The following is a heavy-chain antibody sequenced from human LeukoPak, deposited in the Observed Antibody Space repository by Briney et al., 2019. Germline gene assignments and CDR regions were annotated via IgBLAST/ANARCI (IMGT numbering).Heavy chain of an antibody. J-gene: IGHJ4*02. CDR3: AKDVNSYCRGDCSDY. CDR1: GFTFSSYS. V-gene: IGHV3-21*06. D-gene: IGHD2-21*01. CDR2: ISSSSSYI. Sequence: GGSLRLSCAASGFTFSSYSMNWVRQAPGKGLEWVSSISSSSSYIYYADSVKGRFTISRDNSKNTVSLEMNSLRAEDTAIYYCAKDVNSYCRGDCSDYWGQGTLVTVSS.